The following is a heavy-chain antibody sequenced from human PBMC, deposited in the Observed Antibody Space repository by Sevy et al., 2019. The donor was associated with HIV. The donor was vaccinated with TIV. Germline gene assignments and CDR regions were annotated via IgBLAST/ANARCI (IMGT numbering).Heavy chain of an antibody. D-gene: IGHD2-15*01. CDR2: TYYRSKWYT. Sequence: SQTLSLTCVISGDSVSSNRAAWNWIRQSPSRGLEWLGRTYYRSKWYTDYAVSVKSRVTINPDTSKNQVSLQLNSVTPEDTAVYYCTRGAHSLDYWGQGTLVTVSS. V-gene: IGHV6-1*01. J-gene: IGHJ4*02. CDR1: GDSVSSNRAA. CDR3: TRGAHSLDY.